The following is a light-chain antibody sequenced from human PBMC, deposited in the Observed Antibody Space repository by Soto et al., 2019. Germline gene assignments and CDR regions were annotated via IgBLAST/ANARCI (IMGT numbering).Light chain of an antibody. CDR1: QTISGSY. Sequence: EIVLTQSPGTLSLSPGERATLSCRASQTISGSYLAWFQQKPGQAPRLLIYGASSRATGIADRFSGSGSGTDFTLTISRLEPEDFAVYYCQLYCRSPWTFGQGTKVDIK. CDR3: QLYCRSPWT. V-gene: IGKV3-20*01. CDR2: GAS. J-gene: IGKJ1*01.